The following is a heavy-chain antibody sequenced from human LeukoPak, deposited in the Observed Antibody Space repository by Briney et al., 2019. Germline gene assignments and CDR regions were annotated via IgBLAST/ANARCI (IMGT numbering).Heavy chain of an antibody. V-gene: IGHV4-38-2*02. CDR2: IYHSGST. J-gene: IGHJ6*03. Sequence: SETLSLTCTVSGYSISSGYYWGWIRQPPGKGLEWIGSIYHSGSTYYNPSPRSRVTISVDTSKNQFSLKLSSVTAADTAVYYCARQRSYYPYYYYYYYIDVWGKGTTVTISS. CDR3: ARQRSYYPYYYYYYYIDV. D-gene: IGHD1-26*01. CDR1: GYSISSGYY.